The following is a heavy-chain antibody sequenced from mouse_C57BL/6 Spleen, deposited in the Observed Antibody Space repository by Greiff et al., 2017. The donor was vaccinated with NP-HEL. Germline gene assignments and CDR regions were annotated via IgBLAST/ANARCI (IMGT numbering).Heavy chain of an antibody. V-gene: IGHV3-6*01. Sequence: DVQLQESGPGLVKPSQSLSLTCSVTGYSITSGYYWNWIRQFPGNKLEWMGYISYDGSNNYNPSLKNRISITRDTPKNQFFLKLNSVTTEDTATYYCASDDYYGSRGYAMDYWGQGTSVTVSS. J-gene: IGHJ4*01. CDR1: GYSITSGYY. CDR3: ASDDYYGSRGYAMDY. CDR2: ISYDGSN. D-gene: IGHD1-1*01.